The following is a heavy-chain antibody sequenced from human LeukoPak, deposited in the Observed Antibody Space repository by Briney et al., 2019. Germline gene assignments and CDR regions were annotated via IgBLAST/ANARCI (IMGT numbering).Heavy chain of an antibody. V-gene: IGHV4-61*02. CDR2: IYTSGST. Sequence: KPSETLPLTCTVSGGSISSGSYYWSWIRQPAGKGLEWIGRIYTSGSTNYNPSLKSRVTISVDTSKNQFSLKLSSVTAADTAVYYCARSLRSFVGAPFDYWGQGTLVTVSS. D-gene: IGHD1-26*01. CDR1: GGSISSGSYY. J-gene: IGHJ4*02. CDR3: ARSLRSFVGAPFDY.